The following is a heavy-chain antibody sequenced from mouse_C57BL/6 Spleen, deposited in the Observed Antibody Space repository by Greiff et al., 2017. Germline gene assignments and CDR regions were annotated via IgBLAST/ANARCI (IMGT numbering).Heavy chain of an antibody. Sequence: EVKLQESGPGLVKPSQSLSLTCSVTGYSITSCYYWNWIRQFPGNKLEWMGYIRYDGSNNYNPSLKKRNSITRDTSKNQFFLKLNSVTTEDTATYYCGRDRSGAWFAYWGQGTLVTVSA. CDR3: GRDRSGAWFAY. J-gene: IGHJ3*01. D-gene: IGHD1-3*01. CDR2: IRYDGSN. V-gene: IGHV3-6*01. CDR1: GYSITSCYY.